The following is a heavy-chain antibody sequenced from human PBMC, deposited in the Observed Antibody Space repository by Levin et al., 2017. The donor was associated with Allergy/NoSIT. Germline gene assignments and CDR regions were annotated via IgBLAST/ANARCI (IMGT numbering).Heavy chain of an antibody. V-gene: IGHV4-39*01. CDR2: IYYSGST. J-gene: IGHJ4*02. CDR1: GGSISSSSYY. Sequence: SETLSLTCTVSGGSISSSSYYWGWIRQPPGKGLEWIGSIYYSGSTYYNPSLKSRVTISVDTSKNQFSLKLSSVTAADTAVYYCASNVLLWFRATDYWGQGTLVTVSS. CDR3: ASNVLLWFRATDY. D-gene: IGHD3-10*01.